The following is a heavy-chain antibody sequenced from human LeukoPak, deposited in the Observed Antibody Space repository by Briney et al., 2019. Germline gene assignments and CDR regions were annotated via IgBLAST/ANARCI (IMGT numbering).Heavy chain of an antibody. CDR1: GFRFNNYA. Sequence: PGGSLRLSCAASGFRFNNYAMHWVRQAPGKGLEWVANIKQDGSEKYYVDSVKGRFTISRDNAKNSLYLQMNSLRAEDTAVYYCARAPLWFGELFPFCWGQGTLVTVSS. CDR2: IKQDGSEK. D-gene: IGHD3-10*01. J-gene: IGHJ4*02. CDR3: ARAPLWFGELFPFC. V-gene: IGHV3-7*01.